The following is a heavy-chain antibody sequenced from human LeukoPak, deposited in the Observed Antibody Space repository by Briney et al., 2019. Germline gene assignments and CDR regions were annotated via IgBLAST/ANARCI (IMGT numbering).Heavy chain of an antibody. Sequence: PSETLSLTCAVYGGSFSGYYWSWIRQPPGKGLEWIGEINHSGSTNYNPSLKSRVTISVDTSKNQFSLKLSSVTAADTAVYYCARVPRWLKAFDIWGQGTMVTVSS. CDR1: GGSFSGYY. J-gene: IGHJ3*02. D-gene: IGHD5-12*01. V-gene: IGHV4-34*01. CDR2: INHSGST. CDR3: ARVPRWLKAFDI.